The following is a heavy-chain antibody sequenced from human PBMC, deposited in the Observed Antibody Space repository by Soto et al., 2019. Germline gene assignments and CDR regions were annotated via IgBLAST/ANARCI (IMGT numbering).Heavy chain of an antibody. V-gene: IGHV3-11*01. J-gene: IGHJ4*02. Sequence: VQLVESGGGLVKPGGSLRLSCAASGFTFNDYYMTWIRQAPGKGLEWISYISISGSNIHYADSVKGRFTISRDNAKKSLYLQMDSLRAEDTAVYFCARGWRYDFWSGHFEFWGQGALVTVSS. CDR3: ARGWRYDFWSGHFEF. CDR2: ISISGSNI. D-gene: IGHD3-3*01. CDR1: GFTFNDYY.